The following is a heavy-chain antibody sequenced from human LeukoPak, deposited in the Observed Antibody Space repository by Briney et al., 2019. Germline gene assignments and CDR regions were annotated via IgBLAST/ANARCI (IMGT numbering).Heavy chain of an antibody. Sequence: GGSLRLSCAASGFTFDDYAMHWVRQAPGKGLEWVSGISWNSGSIGYADSVKGRFTISRDNAKNSLYLQMNSLRAEDTALYYCAKATVMGEAYYYGMDVWGQGTTVTVSS. J-gene: IGHJ6*02. CDR2: ISWNSGSI. CDR1: GFTFDDYA. V-gene: IGHV3-9*01. D-gene: IGHD3-16*01. CDR3: AKATVMGEAYYYGMDV.